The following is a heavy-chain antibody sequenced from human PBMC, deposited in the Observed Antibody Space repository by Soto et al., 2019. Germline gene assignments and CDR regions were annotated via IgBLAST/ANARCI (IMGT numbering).Heavy chain of an antibody. CDR1: GFTFSSYG. V-gene: IGHV3-30*18. D-gene: IGHD6-19*01. Sequence: QVQLVESGGGVVQPGRSLRLSCAASGFTFSSYGMHWVRQAPGKGLEWVAVISYDGSNKYYADSVKGRFTISRDNSKNTLYLQMNSLRAEDTAVYYCAKGDESSGWYYYYYYGMDVWGQGTTVTVSS. CDR2: ISYDGSNK. CDR3: AKGDESSGWYYYYYYGMDV. J-gene: IGHJ6*02.